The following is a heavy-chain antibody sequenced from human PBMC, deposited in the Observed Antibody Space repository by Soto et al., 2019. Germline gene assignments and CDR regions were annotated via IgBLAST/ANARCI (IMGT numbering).Heavy chain of an antibody. CDR2: IYYSGTT. Sequence: SETLSLTCTVSGGSVSSSHYFWAWIRQPPEKGLEWIGSIYYSGTTYYNPSLKSRVTISVDPSKNQFSLKLNSVTAADTAVYYCARQKRYCSSTSCYSAWFDPWGQGTLVTVSS. J-gene: IGHJ5*02. CDR3: ARQKRYCSSTSCYSAWFDP. D-gene: IGHD2-2*01. CDR1: GGSVSSSHYF. V-gene: IGHV4-39*01.